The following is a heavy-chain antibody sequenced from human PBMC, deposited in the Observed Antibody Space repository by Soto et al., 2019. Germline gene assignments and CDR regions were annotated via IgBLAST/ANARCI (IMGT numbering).Heavy chain of an antibody. D-gene: IGHD6-13*01. V-gene: IGHV4-34*01. Sequence: SETLSLTCAVYGGSFSGYYWSWIRQPPGKGLEWIGEINHSGSTNYNPSLKSRVTISVDTSKNQFSLKLSSVTAADTAVYYCARGLSGNPAPSLYGAAAGTRWFDPWGQGTLVTVSS. J-gene: IGHJ5*02. CDR2: INHSGST. CDR1: GGSFSGYY. CDR3: ARGLSGNPAPSLYGAAAGTRWFDP.